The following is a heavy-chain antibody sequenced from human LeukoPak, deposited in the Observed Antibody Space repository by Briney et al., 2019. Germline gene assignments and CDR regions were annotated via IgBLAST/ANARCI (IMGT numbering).Heavy chain of an antibody. Sequence: SETLSLTCTVSGGSINNYFWNWIRQPAGKGLEWIGRYASGTTTHNPSLKSQFTMSVDTSKKQVSLKLTSVTAADTAVYYCATGDHSFDNWGQGTLVTVTP. CDR3: ATGDHSFDN. V-gene: IGHV4-4*07. D-gene: IGHD7-27*01. CDR2: YASGTT. J-gene: IGHJ4*02. CDR1: GGSINNYF.